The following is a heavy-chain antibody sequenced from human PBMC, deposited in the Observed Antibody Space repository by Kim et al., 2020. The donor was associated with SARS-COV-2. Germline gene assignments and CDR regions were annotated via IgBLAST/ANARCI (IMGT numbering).Heavy chain of an antibody. J-gene: IGHJ4*02. CDR3: ARAREGATFYRLYVDY. V-gene: IGHV1-69*01. D-gene: IGHD1-26*01. Sequence: FQGRVTITADESTSTAYMELSSLRSEDTAVYYCARAREGATFYRLYVDYWGQGTLVTVSS.